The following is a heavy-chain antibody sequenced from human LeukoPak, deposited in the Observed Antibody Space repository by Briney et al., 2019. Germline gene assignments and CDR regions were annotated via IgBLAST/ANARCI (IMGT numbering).Heavy chain of an antibody. CDR1: GYRFTNYW. CDR3: ARGLVATDSRSNY. V-gene: IGHV5-51*01. D-gene: IGHD5-12*01. CDR2: IYPGDSDI. J-gene: IGHJ4*02. Sequence: GESLKISCKGSGYRFTNYWIGWVRPMPGKGLEWMGIIYPGDSDIKYSPSFQGQVTISADKSISTAYLQWSSLKASDTAMYYCARGLVATDSRSNYWGQGTLVTVSS.